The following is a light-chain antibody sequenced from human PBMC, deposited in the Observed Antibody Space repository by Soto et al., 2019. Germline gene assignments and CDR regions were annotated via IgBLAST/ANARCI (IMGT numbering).Light chain of an antibody. CDR1: QSVSSS. J-gene: IGKJ4*01. CDR2: DAS. V-gene: IGKV3-11*01. CDR3: QQRTNWPPFT. Sequence: EIVLTQSPATLSLSPGERATLSCRASQSVSSSLAWYQQKPGQAPRLLIYDASNRATGIPARFSGSGSGTDFTLTVSSLEPEDFAVYYCQQRTNWPPFTFGGGTKVEIK.